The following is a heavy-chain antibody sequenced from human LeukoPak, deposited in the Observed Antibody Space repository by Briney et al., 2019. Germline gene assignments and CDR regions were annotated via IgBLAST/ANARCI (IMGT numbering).Heavy chain of an antibody. D-gene: IGHD3-3*01. CDR2: ISGSGGST. J-gene: IGHJ4*02. V-gene: IGHV3-23*01. CDR1: GFTFSSYA. Sequence: GGSLRLSCAASGFTFSSYATSWVRQAPGKGLEWVSAISGSGGSTYYADSVKGRFTISRDNSKNTLYLQMNSLRAEDTAVYYCATNYYDFWSGYKDWGQGTLVTVSS. CDR3: ATNYYDFWSGYKD.